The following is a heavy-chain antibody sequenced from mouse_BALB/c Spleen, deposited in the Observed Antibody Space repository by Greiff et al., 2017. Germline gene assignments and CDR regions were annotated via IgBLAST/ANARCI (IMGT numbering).Heavy chain of an antibody. CDR2: ISYSGST. Sequence: EVKLQESGPGLVKPSQSLSLTCTVTGYSITSDYAWNWIRQFPGNKLEWMGYISYSGSTSYNPSLKSRISITRDTSKNQFFLQLNSVTTEDTATYYCARCDGYYVNYFDYWGQGTTLTVSS. V-gene: IGHV3-2*02. CDR3: ARCDGYYVNYFDY. CDR1: GYSITSDYA. D-gene: IGHD2-3*01. J-gene: IGHJ2*01.